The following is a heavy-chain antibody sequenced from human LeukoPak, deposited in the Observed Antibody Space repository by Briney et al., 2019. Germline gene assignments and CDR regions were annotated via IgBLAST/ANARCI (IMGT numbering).Heavy chain of an antibody. CDR3: AKFSGSYLEYYYYYGMDV. J-gene: IGHJ6*02. V-gene: IGHV3-30*18. CDR2: ISYDGSNK. D-gene: IGHD1-26*01. CDR1: GFTFSSYG. Sequence: PGGSLRLSCAASGFTFSSYGMHWVRQAPGKGLEWVAVISYDGSNKYYADSVKGRFTISRDNSKNTLYLQMNSLRAEDTAVYYCAKFSGSYLEYYYYYGMDVWGQGTTVTVS.